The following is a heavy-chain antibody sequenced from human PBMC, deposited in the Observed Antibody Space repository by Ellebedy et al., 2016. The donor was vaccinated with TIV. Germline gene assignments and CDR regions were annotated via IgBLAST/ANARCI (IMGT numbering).Heavy chain of an antibody. D-gene: IGHD4-17*01. CDR3: ARRASYGDYAVQVNPWFDP. CDR1: GFTFSTYW. V-gene: IGHV3-7*01. CDR2: IKQDGSEK. Sequence: GGSLRLSCAASGFTFSTYWMSWVRQPPGKGLEWVASIKQDGSEKYYLDSVKGRFTISRDDAKNSLFLQMNSLRGEDTAVYYCARRASYGDYAVQVNPWFDPWGQGTLVTVSS. J-gene: IGHJ5*02.